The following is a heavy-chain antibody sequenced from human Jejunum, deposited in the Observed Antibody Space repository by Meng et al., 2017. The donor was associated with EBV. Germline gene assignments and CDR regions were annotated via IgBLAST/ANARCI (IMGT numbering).Heavy chain of an antibody. V-gene: IGHV3-11*01. CDR2: IISGGTTI. J-gene: IGHJ4*02. Sequence: QGQPVESGGGFGKPGGSLRLSCEVFGLTFSDYSMSWMRQAPGKGLEWVSYIISGGTTIYYADSVKGRFTISRDNGKNSLYLEMNSLRADDTAMYYCASPPGGGTGGYWGQGTLVTVSS. CDR3: ASPPGGGTGGY. D-gene: IGHD2-8*02. CDR1: GLTFSDYS.